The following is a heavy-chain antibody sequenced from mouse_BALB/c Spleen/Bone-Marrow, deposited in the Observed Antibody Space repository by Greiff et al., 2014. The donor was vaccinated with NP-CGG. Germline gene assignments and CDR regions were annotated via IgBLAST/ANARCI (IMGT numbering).Heavy chain of an antibody. V-gene: IGHV1S12*01. D-gene: IGHD2-4*01. CDR1: GYTFTSYG. CDR2: IYPGDGST. J-gene: IGHJ2*01. CDR3: ARSDDCVRCSFDS. Sequence: VKLLESGPELVKPGALVKISCKASGYTFTSYGINWVKQRPGQGLEWIGWIYPGDGSTNYNEKFKGKATLTADRSSSTAYMQFSSLTSEDSAVYFCARSDDCVRCSFDSWGQGTPLTVSA.